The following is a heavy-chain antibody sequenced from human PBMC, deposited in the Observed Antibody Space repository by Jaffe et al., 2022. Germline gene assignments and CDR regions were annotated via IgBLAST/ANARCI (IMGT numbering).Heavy chain of an antibody. Sequence: QVQLVESGGGVVQPGGSLRLSCAASGFTFSSYGMHWVRQAPGKGLEWVAFIRYDGSNKYYADSVKGRFTISRDNSKNTLYLQMNSLRAEDTAVYYCAKDNYLGYCSSTSCYNRAFDIWGQGTMVTVSS. D-gene: IGHD2-2*02. CDR3: AKDNYLGYCSSTSCYNRAFDI. CDR1: GFTFSSYG. V-gene: IGHV3-30*02. CDR2: IRYDGSNK. J-gene: IGHJ3*02.